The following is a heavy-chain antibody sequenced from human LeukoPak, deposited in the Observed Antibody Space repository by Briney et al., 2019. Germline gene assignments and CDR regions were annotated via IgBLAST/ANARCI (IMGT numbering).Heavy chain of an antibody. CDR1: GGTFSSYA. V-gene: IGHV1-69*13. D-gene: IGHD5-18*01. CDR2: IIPIFGTA. CDR3: ARGGYSYGYSSDNWFDP. J-gene: IGHJ5*02. Sequence: GASVKVSCKASGGTFSSYAISWVRQAPGQGLEWMGGIIPIFGTANYAQKFQGRVTITADESTSTAYMELSSLRSEDTAVYYCARGGYSYGYSSDNWFDPWGQGTLVTVSS.